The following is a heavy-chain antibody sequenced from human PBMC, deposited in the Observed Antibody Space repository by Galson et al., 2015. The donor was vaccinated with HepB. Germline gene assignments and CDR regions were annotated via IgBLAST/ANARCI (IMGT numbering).Heavy chain of an antibody. Sequence: SLRLSCAASGFTFSDFCMNWVRQAPGKGLEWVSSINRDGSYIGYADSVTGRFTISRDNAKNTLYLQMNSLRVEDTAVYYCARTIVTHFDSCRQGDLVT. CDR1: GFTFSDFC. D-gene: IGHD4-23*01. CDR3: ARTIVTHFDS. CDR2: INRDGSYI. J-gene: IGHJ4*02. V-gene: IGHV3-21*01.